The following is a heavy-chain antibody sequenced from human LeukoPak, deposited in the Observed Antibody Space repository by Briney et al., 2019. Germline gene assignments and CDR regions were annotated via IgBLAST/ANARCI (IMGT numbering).Heavy chain of an antibody. J-gene: IGHJ5*02. CDR1: GYSISSGYY. D-gene: IGHD1-26*01. V-gene: IGHV4-38-2*02. Sequence: PSETLSLTCTVSGYSISSGYYWGWIRQPPGKGLEWGWGIYHSGSTYYNPSLKSRVTISVDTSKNQFSLKLSAVTAADTAVYYCARAGATVYNWFDPWGQGTLVTVSS. CDR3: ARAGATVYNWFDP. CDR2: IYHSGST.